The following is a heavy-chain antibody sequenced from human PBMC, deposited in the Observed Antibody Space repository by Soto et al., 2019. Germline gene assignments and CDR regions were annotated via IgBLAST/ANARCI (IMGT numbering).Heavy chain of an antibody. CDR2: ISASAGST. CDR3: AKRVSGGGWGLYFDY. V-gene: IGHV3-23*01. CDR1: GFSFNDYA. J-gene: IGHJ4*02. D-gene: IGHD3-10*01. Sequence: GGSLRLSCAVSGFSFNDYAMSWVRQAPGKGLEWVSGISASAGSTFYVDSVKGRFTISRDNSKNTLYLQMNSLRAEDAAVYYCAKRVSGGGWGLYFDYWGQGTQVTVSS.